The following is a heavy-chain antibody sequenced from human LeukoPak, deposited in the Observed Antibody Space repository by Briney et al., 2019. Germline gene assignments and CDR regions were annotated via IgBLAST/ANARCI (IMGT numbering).Heavy chain of an antibody. CDR3: ARDRYCSSTSCPNWFDP. D-gene: IGHD2-2*01. J-gene: IGHJ5*02. V-gene: IGHV4-31*03. Sequence: SETLSLTCTVSGGSISSGGYYWSWIRQHPGKGLEWIGYIYYSGSTYYNPSLKSRVTISVDTSKNQFSLKLSSVTAADTAVYYCARDRYCSSTSCPNWFDPWGQGTLVTVSS. CDR1: GGSISSGGYY. CDR2: IYYSGST.